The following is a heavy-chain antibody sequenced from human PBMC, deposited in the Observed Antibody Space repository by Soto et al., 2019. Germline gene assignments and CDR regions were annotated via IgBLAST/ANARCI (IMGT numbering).Heavy chain of an antibody. J-gene: IGHJ4*02. CDR1: GGSIGNYY. CDR2: IYYSGST. D-gene: IGHD3-16*01. Sequence: PSEPLFLTSTVSGGSIGNYYWSWIRQPPGKGLEWIGYIYYSGSTNYNPSLKSRVTISVDTSKNQFSLKLSSVTAADTAVYYCAGTWGSTNDYWGRGTLVTVSS. CDR3: AGTWGSTNDY. V-gene: IGHV4-59*01.